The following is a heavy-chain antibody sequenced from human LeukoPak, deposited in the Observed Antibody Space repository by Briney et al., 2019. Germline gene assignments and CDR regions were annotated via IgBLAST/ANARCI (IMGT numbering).Heavy chain of an antibody. CDR2: IIPIFGTA. CDR3: ARDNAGATSWFDP. Sequence: SVKVSCKASGGTFSSYAISWVRQAPGQGLEWMGGIIPIFGTANYAQKFQGRVTITADESTSTAYMELSSLRSEDTAVYYCARDNAGATSWFDPWGRGTLVTVSS. V-gene: IGHV1-69*13. D-gene: IGHD1-26*01. J-gene: IGHJ5*02. CDR1: GGTFSSYA.